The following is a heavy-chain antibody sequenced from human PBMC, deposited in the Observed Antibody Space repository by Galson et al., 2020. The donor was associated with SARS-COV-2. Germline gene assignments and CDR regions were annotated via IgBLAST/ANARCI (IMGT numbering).Heavy chain of an antibody. CDR3: ARASRTIFGVVKHFDY. J-gene: IGHJ4*02. CDR1: GGSISSGGYY. CDR2: IYYSGST. Sequence: ETSETLSLTCTVSGGSISSGGYYWSWIRQHPGKGLVWIGYIYYSGSTYYNPSLKSRVTISVDTSKNQFSLKLSSVTAADTAVYYCARASRTIFGVVKHFDYWGQGTLGTVSS. V-gene: IGHV4-31*03. D-gene: IGHD3-3*01.